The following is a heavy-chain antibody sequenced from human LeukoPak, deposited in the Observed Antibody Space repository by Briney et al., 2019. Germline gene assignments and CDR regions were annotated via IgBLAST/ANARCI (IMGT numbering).Heavy chain of an antibody. CDR2: IWYGGSNK. CDR1: GFTFSSYG. J-gene: IGHJ4*02. Sequence: GGSLRLSCAASGFTFSSYGMHWVRQAPGKGLEWVAVIWYGGSNKYYADSVKGRFTISRDNSKNTLYLQMNSLRAEDTAVYYCASAYYDILTGRDYWGQGTLVTVSS. V-gene: IGHV3-33*08. D-gene: IGHD3-9*01. CDR3: ASAYYDILTGRDY.